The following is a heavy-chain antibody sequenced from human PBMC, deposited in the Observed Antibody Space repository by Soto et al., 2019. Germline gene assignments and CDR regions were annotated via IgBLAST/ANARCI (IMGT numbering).Heavy chain of an antibody. CDR2: ISVTGDT. V-gene: IGHV3-23*01. CDR3: AKSLSTATSFDY. J-gene: IGHJ4*02. Sequence: GGSLRLSCAASGFTFSSYAMNWVRQAPGKGPEWVSHISVTGDTYYADSVKGRFTISRDNSKNTLFLQMNSLRAEDTAVYYCAKSLSTATSFDYWGQGTPVTVSS. CDR1: GFTFSSYA.